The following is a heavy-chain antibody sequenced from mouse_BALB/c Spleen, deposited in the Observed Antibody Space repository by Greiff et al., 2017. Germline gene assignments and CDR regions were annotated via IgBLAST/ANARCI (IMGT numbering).Heavy chain of an antibody. V-gene: IGHV1-37*01. J-gene: IGHJ3*01. Sequence: VHVKQSGPELVKPGASVKISCKASGYSFTGYFMNWVKQSHGKSLEWIGRINPYNGDTFYNQKFKGKATLTVDKSSSTAHMELLSLTSEDSAVYYCGSGRRGAWFAYWGQGTLVTVSA. CDR3: GSGRRGAWFAY. D-gene: IGHD2-12*01. CDR1: GYSFTGYF. CDR2: INPYNGDT.